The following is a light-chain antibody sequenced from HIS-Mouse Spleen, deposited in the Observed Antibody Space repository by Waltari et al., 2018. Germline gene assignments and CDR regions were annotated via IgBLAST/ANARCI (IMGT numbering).Light chain of an antibody. CDR2: ECS. Sequence: QSALTQPASVSGSPGQSITISCTGTSSDVGSYNLVSWYQQHPGKAPKLMIYECSKRPSAVSNRFSGSQSGHTASLTISWLQAEDEADYYCCSYAGSSTWVFGGGTKLTVL. CDR1: SSDVGSYNL. CDR3: CSYAGSSTWV. J-gene: IGLJ3*02. V-gene: IGLV2-23*01.